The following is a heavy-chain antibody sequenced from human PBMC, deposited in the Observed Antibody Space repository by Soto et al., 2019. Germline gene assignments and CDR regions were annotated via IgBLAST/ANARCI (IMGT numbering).Heavy chain of an antibody. CDR1: GYTFTSYG. CDR3: ARELAVAGTQALDY. CDR2: ISAYNGNT. J-gene: IGHJ4*02. Sequence: ASVKVSCKASGYTFTSYGISWVRQAPGQGLEWMGWISAYNGNTNYAQKLQGRVTMTTDTSTSTAYMELRSLRSDDTAVYYSARELAVAGTQALDYWGQGTLVTVSS. V-gene: IGHV1-18*01. D-gene: IGHD6-19*01.